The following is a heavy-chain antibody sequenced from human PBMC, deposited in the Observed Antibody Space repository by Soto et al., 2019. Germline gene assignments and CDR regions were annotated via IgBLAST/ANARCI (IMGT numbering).Heavy chain of an antibody. CDR3: ARDSLGYCSGGSSYLIPQYCYYDGMDV. Sequence: GGSLRLSCAASGFTFSSYEMNWVRQAPGKGLEWVSYISSSGSTIYYADSVKGRFTISRDNAKNSLYLQMNSLRAEDTAVYYCARDSLGYCSGGSSYLIPQYCYYDGMDVWGHRTTVTV. V-gene: IGHV3-48*03. D-gene: IGHD2-15*01. CDR1: GFTFSSYE. CDR2: ISSSGSTI. J-gene: IGHJ6*02.